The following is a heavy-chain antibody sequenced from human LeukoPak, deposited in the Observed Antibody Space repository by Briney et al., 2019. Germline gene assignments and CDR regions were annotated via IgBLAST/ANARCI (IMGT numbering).Heavy chain of an antibody. V-gene: IGHV3-48*01. Sequence: GGSLRLSCAASGFTLSSYAMSWVRQAPGKGLEWVSYISSSSSTIYYADSVKGRFTISRDNAKNSLYLQMNSLRAEDTAVYYCAREDDYGDYAWWSNQYYYYMDVWGKGTTVTVSS. D-gene: IGHD4-17*01. CDR1: GFTLSSYA. CDR2: ISSSSSTI. J-gene: IGHJ6*03. CDR3: AREDDYGDYAWWSNQYYYYMDV.